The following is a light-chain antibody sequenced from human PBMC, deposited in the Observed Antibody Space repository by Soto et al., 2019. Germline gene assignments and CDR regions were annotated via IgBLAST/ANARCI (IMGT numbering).Light chain of an antibody. V-gene: IGKV3-15*01. Sequence: EIVMTQSPATLSVSPGERATLSCRASLSVSTSLAWYQQKPGQAPRLLIYAASTRATGIPARFSGSGSGTDFTLTISSLQSEDSAVYYCQQYNNWPPGTFGQGTKVDIK. CDR2: AAS. CDR1: LSVSTS. CDR3: QQYNNWPPGT. J-gene: IGKJ1*01.